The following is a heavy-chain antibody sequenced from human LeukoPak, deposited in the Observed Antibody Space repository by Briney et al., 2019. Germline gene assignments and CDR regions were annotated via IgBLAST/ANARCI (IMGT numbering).Heavy chain of an antibody. Sequence: SETLSLTRTVSGGSISSGGYYWSWIRQHPGKGLEWIGYIYYSGSTYYNPSLKSRVTISVDTSKNQFSLKLSSVTAADTAVYYCARYWDTAMVLDYWGQGTLVTVSS. CDR2: IYYSGST. CDR1: GGSISSGGYY. J-gene: IGHJ4*02. D-gene: IGHD5-18*01. CDR3: ARYWDTAMVLDY. V-gene: IGHV4-31*03.